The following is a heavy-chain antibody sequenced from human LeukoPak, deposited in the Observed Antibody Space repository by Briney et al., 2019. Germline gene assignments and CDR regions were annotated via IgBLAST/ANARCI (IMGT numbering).Heavy chain of an antibody. CDR2: IRYDGSNK. V-gene: IGHV3-30*02. D-gene: IGHD3-22*01. Sequence: GGSLRLSCAASGFTFSSYGMHWVRQAPGKGLEWVAFIRYDGSNKYYADSVKGRFTISRDNSKNTLYLQMNSLRAEDTAVYYCARDMGYYDTLNYFDYWGQGTLVTVSS. CDR3: ARDMGYYDTLNYFDY. CDR1: GFTFSSYG. J-gene: IGHJ4*02.